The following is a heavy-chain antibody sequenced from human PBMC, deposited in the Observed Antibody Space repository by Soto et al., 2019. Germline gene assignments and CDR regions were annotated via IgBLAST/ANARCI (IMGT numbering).Heavy chain of an antibody. D-gene: IGHD6-19*01. Sequence: QLQLXXSGPGLVKPXXXXSLTXAXXGDSINNTNYYWGWIRQPPGQGLEWIGSIYDSGSTLYNPSLKSRVTISADTSMNQFSLKLTSVTAADTAVYYWAVGRGGIAVAGTNFWGQGTPVTVSS. CDR1: GDSINNTNYY. J-gene: IGHJ4*02. V-gene: IGHV4-39*01. CDR2: IYDSGST. CDR3: AVGRGGIAVAGTNF.